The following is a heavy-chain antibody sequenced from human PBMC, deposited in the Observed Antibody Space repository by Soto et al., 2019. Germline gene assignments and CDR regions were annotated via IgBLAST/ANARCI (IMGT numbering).Heavy chain of an antibody. V-gene: IGHV3-7*04. D-gene: IGHD2-2*02. CDR2: IKQDGSEK. J-gene: IGHJ4*02. CDR1: GLDLNNTW. Sequence: PGGSLRLSCAASGLDLNNTWMSWVRQAPGKGLEWVANIKQDGSEKYYEDSVTGRFTISRDNAKNSLFLQMNSLRAEDTAVYYCARNLGYCNSTNCYTVLDYWGQGP. CDR3: ARNLGYCNSTNCYTVLDY.